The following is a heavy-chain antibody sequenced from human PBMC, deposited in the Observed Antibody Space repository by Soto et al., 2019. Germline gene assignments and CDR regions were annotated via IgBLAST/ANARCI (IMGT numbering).Heavy chain of an antibody. CDR3: AKTEEGFDY. Sequence: GGSLRLSCAASGFTFRSFTMNWVRQAPGKGLEWVSTISSNSAYIYYTDALRGRFTISRDNAKNSLHLQMNSLRAEDTAVYYCAKTEEGFDYWGQGTLVTVSS. CDR1: GFTFRSFT. CDR2: ISSNSAYI. V-gene: IGHV3-21*01. J-gene: IGHJ4*02.